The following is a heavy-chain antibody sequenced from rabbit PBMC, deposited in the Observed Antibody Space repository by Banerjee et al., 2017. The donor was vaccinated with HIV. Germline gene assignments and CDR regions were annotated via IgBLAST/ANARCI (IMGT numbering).Heavy chain of an antibody. CDR1: GFDFSSSYW. D-gene: IGHD7-1*01. V-gene: IGHV1S45*01. J-gene: IGHJ4*01. CDR3: ARDAGYAGYHFNL. CDR2: IYADNSGGT. Sequence: QEQLVESGGGLVQPGGSLKLSCKASGFDFSSSYWICWVRQAPGKGLEWIACIYADNSGGTYYASWAKGRFTISKTSSTTVTLQMTSLTAADTATYFCARDAGYAGYHFNLWGPGTLVTVS.